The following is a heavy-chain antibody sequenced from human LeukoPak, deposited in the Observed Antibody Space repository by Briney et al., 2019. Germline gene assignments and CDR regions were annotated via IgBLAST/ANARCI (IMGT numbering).Heavy chain of an antibody. Sequence: SVKVSCKASGGTFSSYAISWVRQAPGQGLEWMGGIIPIFGTANYAQKFQGRVTITTDESTSTAYMELTSLTSDDTAMYYCARDTALITTPGGPDFWGQGTLVTVSS. CDR1: GGTFSSYA. J-gene: IGHJ4*02. D-gene: IGHD6-13*01. CDR3: ARDTALITTPGGPDF. V-gene: IGHV1-69*05. CDR2: IIPIFGTA.